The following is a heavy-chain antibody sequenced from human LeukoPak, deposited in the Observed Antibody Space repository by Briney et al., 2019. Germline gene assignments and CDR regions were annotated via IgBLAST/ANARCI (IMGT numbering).Heavy chain of an antibody. V-gene: IGHV3-7*01. D-gene: IGHD5-24*01. J-gene: IGHJ4*01. Sequence: PGGSLRLSCAAAGFIFSRYWMSWVRKAPGKGLEWVASINQDESARMYVDSVKGRFTISRDNAKNSLFLQMNFLRAEDTAFYYCAKLLRDVTIYDFWGHGALVTVSS. CDR1: GFIFSRYW. CDR3: AKLLRDVTIYDF. CDR2: INQDESAR.